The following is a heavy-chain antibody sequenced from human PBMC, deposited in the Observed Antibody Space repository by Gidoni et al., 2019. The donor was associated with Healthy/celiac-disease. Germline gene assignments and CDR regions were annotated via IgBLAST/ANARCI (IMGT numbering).Heavy chain of an antibody. CDR2: ISAYTGNT. J-gene: IGHJ4*02. D-gene: IGHD6-19*01. CDR1: GYTVTSYG. CDR3: ARAPVAGPYYFDY. Sequence: QGQLVQSGAEGKKPGASVKVSCKASGYTVTSYGIRWVRPAPGQGLEWMGWISAYTGNTNYAPKLQGRVTMTTDTSTSTAYMELRSLRSDDTAVYYCARAPVAGPYYFDYWGQGTLVTVSS. V-gene: IGHV1-18*01.